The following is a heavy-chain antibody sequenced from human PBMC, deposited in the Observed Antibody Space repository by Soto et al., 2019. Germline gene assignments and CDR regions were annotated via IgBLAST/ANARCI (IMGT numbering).Heavy chain of an antibody. CDR3: ARRGSSGWNYDGYFDY. V-gene: IGHV5-51*01. J-gene: IGHJ4*02. CDR2: IYTGDSDT. D-gene: IGHD1-7*01. CDR1: GYSFTSYW. Sequence: GAEVKKPGESLKISCKGSGYSFTSYWIGWVRQMPGKGLEWMGIIYTGDSDTRYSPSFQGQVTISADKSISTAYLQWSSLKASDTAMYYCARRGSSGWNYDGYFDYRGQGTLVTVSS.